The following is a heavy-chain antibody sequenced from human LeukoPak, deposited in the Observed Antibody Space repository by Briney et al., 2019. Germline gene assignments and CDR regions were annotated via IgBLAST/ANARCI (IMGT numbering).Heavy chain of an antibody. CDR1: GGSFSGYY. CDR3: ARGRIGYCSGGSCYKSPYFDY. J-gene: IGHJ4*02. Sequence: SETLSLTCAVHGGSFSGYYWSWIRQPPGKGLEWIGEINHSGSTNYNPSLKSRVTISVDTSKNQFFLKLSSVTAADTAVYYCARGRIGYCSGGSCYKSPYFDYWGQGTLVTVSS. CDR2: INHSGST. D-gene: IGHD2-15*01. V-gene: IGHV4-34*01.